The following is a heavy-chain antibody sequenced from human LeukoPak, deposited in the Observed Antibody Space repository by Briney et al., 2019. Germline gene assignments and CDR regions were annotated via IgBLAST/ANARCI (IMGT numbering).Heavy chain of an antibody. CDR3: ARDYTGGWNDY. CDR1: GFTFSNYW. D-gene: IGHD7-27*01. V-gene: IGHV3-7*01. Sequence: GGSLRLSCAASGFTFSNYWMSWVRQAPGKGLEWVAHIKQDGTEKYYVDSVKGRFTISRDNAKNSLFLQMNSLRAEDTAVYYCARDYTGGWNDYWGQGTLVIVSS. J-gene: IGHJ4*02. CDR2: IKQDGTEK.